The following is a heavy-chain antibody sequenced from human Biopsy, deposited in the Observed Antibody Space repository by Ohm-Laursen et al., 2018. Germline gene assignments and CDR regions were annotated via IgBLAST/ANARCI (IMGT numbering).Heavy chain of an antibody. V-gene: IGHV4-31*03. CDR3: ASCRGSWDTTQGGDY. CDR2: IYHSGTT. Sequence: SQTLSLACTVSGVSISVDGYYWAWIRQLPGKGLDWIGYIYHSGTTYYTPSLKSRLTMSADTSKNEFSLRLRSVTAADPAVYFRASCRGSWDTTQGGDYWGQGTLVTVSS. CDR1: GVSISVDGYY. D-gene: IGHD1-26*01. J-gene: IGHJ4*02.